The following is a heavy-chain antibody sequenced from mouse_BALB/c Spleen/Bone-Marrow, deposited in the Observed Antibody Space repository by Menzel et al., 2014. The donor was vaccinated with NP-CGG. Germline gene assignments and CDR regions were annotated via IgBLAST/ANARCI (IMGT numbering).Heavy chain of an antibody. V-gene: IGHV3-8*02. Sequence: EVQLQQSGPSLVKPSQTLSLTCSVTGDSITSGYWNWIRKFPGNKLEYMGYISYSGSTYYNPSLKSRISISRDISKNQYYLQLNSVTNEDTATYYCARDSSGGILAMDYWGQGTSVTVSS. CDR1: GDSITSGY. CDR2: ISYSGST. CDR3: ARDSSGGILAMDY. J-gene: IGHJ4*01. D-gene: IGHD3-2*01.